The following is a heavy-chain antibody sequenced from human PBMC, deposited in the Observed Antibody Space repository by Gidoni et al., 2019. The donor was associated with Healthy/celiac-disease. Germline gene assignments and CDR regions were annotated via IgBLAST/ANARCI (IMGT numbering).Heavy chain of an antibody. J-gene: IGHJ4*02. CDR2: MNPNSGNT. Sequence: QVQLVQSGAEVKKPGASVKVSCTASRYTFTSYDINWVRQATGQGLEWMGWMNPNSGNTGYAQKFQGRVTMTRNTSISTAYMELSSLRSEDTAVYYCARLSRVRCSGGSCYSQDYWGQGTLVTVSS. CDR3: ARLSRVRCSGGSCYSQDY. CDR1: RYTFTSYD. V-gene: IGHV1-8*01. D-gene: IGHD2-15*01.